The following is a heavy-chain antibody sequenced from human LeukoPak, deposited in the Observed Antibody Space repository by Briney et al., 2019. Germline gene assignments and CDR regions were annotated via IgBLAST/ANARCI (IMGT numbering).Heavy chain of an antibody. V-gene: IGHV3-30*02. Sequence: GGSPRLSCAASGFTFSSYGMHWVRQAPGKGLEWVAFIRYDGSNKYYADSVKGRFTISRDNSKNTLYLQVNSLRAEDTAVYYCAKDSSNYFDYWGQGTLVTVSS. CDR2: IRYDGSNK. CDR3: AKDSSNYFDY. J-gene: IGHJ4*02. CDR1: GFTFSSYG.